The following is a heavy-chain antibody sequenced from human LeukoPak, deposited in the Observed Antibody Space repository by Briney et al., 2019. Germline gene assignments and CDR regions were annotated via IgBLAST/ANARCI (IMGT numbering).Heavy chain of an antibody. J-gene: IGHJ5*02. D-gene: IGHD2-2*01. CDR3: ARGYCSSTKCSQFDP. CDR2: ISYSGRT. V-gene: IGHV4-59*01. Sequence: SETLSLTCTVSGGSISTYFWSWIRQPPGKGLEWIGYISYSGRTNYNPSLKSRVTISVDTSKNQFSLKLTSVTAADTAVYYCARGYCSSTKCSQFDPWGQGTLVTVSS. CDR1: GGSISTYF.